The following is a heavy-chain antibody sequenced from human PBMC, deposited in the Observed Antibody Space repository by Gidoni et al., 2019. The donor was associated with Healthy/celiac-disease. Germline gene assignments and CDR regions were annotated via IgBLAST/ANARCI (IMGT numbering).Heavy chain of an antibody. CDR2: INHSGST. CDR3: ARKPLRGYSYGYGPGDSGDY. Sequence: QVQLQQWGAGLLKPSETLSLTCAVYGGSFSGYYWSWIRQPPGKGLEWIGEINHSGSTNYNPSLKSRITISVDTSKNQFSLKLSSVTAADTAVYYCARKPLRGYSYGYGPGDSGDYWGQGTLVTVSS. D-gene: IGHD5-18*01. J-gene: IGHJ4*02. CDR1: GGSFSGYY. V-gene: IGHV4-34*01.